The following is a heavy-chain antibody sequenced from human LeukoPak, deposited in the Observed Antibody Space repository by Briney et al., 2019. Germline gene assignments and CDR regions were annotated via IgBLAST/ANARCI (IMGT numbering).Heavy chain of an antibody. Sequence: GGPLRISCAASGFTFCRYCISWVPPPPGKGLERVSFITPNADRTSYADSVEGRFTISGDKPRNTLYMQMNSLRDEETALYYCAIMHGYYDGSGYWVQWGQGTLVTVSS. CDR2: ITPNADRT. CDR1: GFTFCRYC. D-gene: IGHD3-22*01. V-gene: IGHV3-23*01. J-gene: IGHJ1*01. CDR3: AIMHGYYDGSGYWVQ.